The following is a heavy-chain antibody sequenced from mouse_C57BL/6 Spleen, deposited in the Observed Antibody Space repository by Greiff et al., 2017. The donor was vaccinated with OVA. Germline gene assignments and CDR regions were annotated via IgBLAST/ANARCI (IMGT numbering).Heavy chain of an antibody. V-gene: IGHV1-53*01. CDR1: GYTFTSSW. D-gene: IGHD2-4*01. J-gene: IGHJ3*01. Sequence: VQLQQPGPELVQPGASVTLSCKASGYTFTSSWMHWVKQRPGQGLEWIGNINPSNGGNNYNEKFKSKATLTVDKSSSTAYMQLSSLTSEDSAVYYCARSDYDEGAWFAYWGQGTLVTVSA. CDR2: INPSNGGN. CDR3: ARSDYDEGAWFAY.